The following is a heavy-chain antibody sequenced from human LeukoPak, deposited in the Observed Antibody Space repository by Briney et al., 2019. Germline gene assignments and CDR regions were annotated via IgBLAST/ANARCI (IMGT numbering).Heavy chain of an antibody. CDR3: AGARSSSAFELNYYYYMDF. J-gene: IGHJ6*03. D-gene: IGHD6-6*01. Sequence: SVKVSCKASVGTFSSSTISWVRHAPGQGLEWMGEIIPIFGTANYAQKFQGRVTITTVATTSTDYMKLSCLRSEDTAVYDCAGARSSSAFELNYYYYMDFWGKGTTVTVSS. CDR2: IIPIFGTA. V-gene: IGHV1-69*05. CDR1: VGTFSSST.